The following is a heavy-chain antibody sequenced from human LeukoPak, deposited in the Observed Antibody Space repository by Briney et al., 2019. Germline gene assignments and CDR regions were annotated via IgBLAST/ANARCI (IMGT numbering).Heavy chain of an antibody. CDR1: GFTFSSYE. J-gene: IGHJ4*02. Sequence: GGSLRLSCTAAGFTFSSYEMNWVRQAPGKGLEWVSYISSSGSTIYYADSVKGRFTISRDNAKNSLYLQMNSLSAEDTAVYFCAIAGASRRYYFDYWGQGTLVTVSS. V-gene: IGHV3-48*03. D-gene: IGHD1-26*01. CDR2: ISSSGSTI. CDR3: AIAGASRRYYFDY.